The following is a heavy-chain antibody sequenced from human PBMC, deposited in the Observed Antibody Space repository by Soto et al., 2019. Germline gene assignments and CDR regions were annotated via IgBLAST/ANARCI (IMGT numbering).Heavy chain of an antibody. J-gene: IGHJ4*02. V-gene: IGHV1-2*02. CDR2: INPNSGGT. D-gene: IGHD6-13*01. Sequence: ASVKVSCKASGYTFTGYYMHWVRQAPGQGLEWMGWINPNSGGTNYAQKFQGRVTMTRDTSISTAYMELSRLRSDDTAVYYCARSLPLVAAAGTEFDYWGQGTLVTVSS. CDR3: ARSLPLVAAAGTEFDY. CDR1: GYTFTGYY.